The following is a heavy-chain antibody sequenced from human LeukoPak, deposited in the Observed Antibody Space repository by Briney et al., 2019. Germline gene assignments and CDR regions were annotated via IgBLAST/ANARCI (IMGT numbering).Heavy chain of an antibody. J-gene: IGHJ5*02. V-gene: IGHV4-34*01. CDR3: ARFRSIDIVVVPAAMSRNNWFDP. D-gene: IGHD2-2*01. CDR1: GGSFSGYY. Sequence: SETLSLTCAVYGGSFSGYYWSWIRQPPGKGLEWIGEINHSGSTNCNPSLKSRVTISVDTSKNQFSLKLSSVTAADTAVYYCARFRSIDIVVVPAAMSRNNWFDPWGQGTLVTVSS. CDR2: INHSGST.